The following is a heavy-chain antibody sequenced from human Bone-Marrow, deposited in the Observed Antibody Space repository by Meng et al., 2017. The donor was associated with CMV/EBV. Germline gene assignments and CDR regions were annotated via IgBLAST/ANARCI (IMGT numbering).Heavy chain of an antibody. Sequence: SETLSLTCTVSGGSISSGDYYWSWIRQPPGKGLEWIGYIYYSGSTYYNPSLKSRVTISVDTSKNQFSLKLSSVTAADTAVYYCAREGVVPAAMGYYFDYWGQGTLVAASS. D-gene: IGHD2-2*01. V-gene: IGHV4-30-4*08. CDR1: GGSISSGDYY. CDR2: IYYSGST. J-gene: IGHJ4*02. CDR3: AREGVVPAAMGYYFDY.